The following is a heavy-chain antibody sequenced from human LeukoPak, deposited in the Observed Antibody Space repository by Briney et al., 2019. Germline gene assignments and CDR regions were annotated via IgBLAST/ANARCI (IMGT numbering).Heavy chain of an antibody. CDR2: IYTSGST. D-gene: IGHD3-22*01. Sequence: NASETLSLTCTVSGGSISSYYWSWIRQPAGKGLEWIGRIYTSGSTNYNPSLKSRVTMSVDTSKNQFSLKPSSVTAADTAVYYCARDGYYYDSSGYSHGWFDPWGQGTLVTVSS. CDR3: ARDGYYYDSSGYSHGWFDP. J-gene: IGHJ5*02. CDR1: GGSISSYY. V-gene: IGHV4-4*07.